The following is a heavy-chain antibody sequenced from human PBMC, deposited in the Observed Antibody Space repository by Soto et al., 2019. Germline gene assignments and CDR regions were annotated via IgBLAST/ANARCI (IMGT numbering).Heavy chain of an antibody. V-gene: IGHV3-23*01. J-gene: IGHJ4*02. CDR1: GFTFRTYA. Sequence: PGGSLRLSCAASGFTFRTYAMSWVRQAPGKGLEWVSAISATSGTTYYADSVKGRFTISRDTSKNTLHLQMSGLRAEDTAVYYCAKDREAVVAARFDYWGQGTLVTVSS. CDR3: AKDREAVVAARFDY. D-gene: IGHD6-19*01. CDR2: ISATSGTT.